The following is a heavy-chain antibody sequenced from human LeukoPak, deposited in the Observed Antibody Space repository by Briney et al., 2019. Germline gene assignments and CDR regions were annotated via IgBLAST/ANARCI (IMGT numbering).Heavy chain of an antibody. V-gene: IGHV1-46*01. Sequence: ASVKVSCKASGYTFTGYYMHWVRQAPGQGLEWMGIINPSGGSTSYAQKFQGRVTMTRDTSTSTVYMELSSLRSEDTAVYYCARDHSYYGSGPYYYYMDVWGKGTTVTISS. J-gene: IGHJ6*03. CDR3: ARDHSYYGSGPYYYYMDV. D-gene: IGHD3-10*01. CDR2: INPSGGST. CDR1: GYTFTGYY.